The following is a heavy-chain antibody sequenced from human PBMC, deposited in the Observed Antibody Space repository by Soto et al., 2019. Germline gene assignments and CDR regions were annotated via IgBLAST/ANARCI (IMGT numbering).Heavy chain of an antibody. J-gene: IGHJ6*02. Sequence: QGQLEQSGAEVRKPGSAVKVSCKASGGSFSSYAISWVRQSPGQGLERMGGIVPVLGTSHSARTFQGRVTISTDDSTTTAYMELSSLRSEDTAVYYCARDSPGGGYYYGMDVWGQGTTVTVSS. CDR3: ARDSPGGGYYYGMDV. CDR2: IVPVLGTS. D-gene: IGHD1-26*01. CDR1: GGSFSSYA. V-gene: IGHV1-69*01.